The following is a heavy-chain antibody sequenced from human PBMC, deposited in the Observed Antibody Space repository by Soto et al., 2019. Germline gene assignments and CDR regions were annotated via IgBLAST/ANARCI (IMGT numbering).Heavy chain of an antibody. Sequence: TLSLTRSVSCVTMGYGGYSCGWLLHCTGKGLEWRGNTSPPETTYYNPSFKSRLPLSIDWTRNQFSLSLSSMTSADKAVYYCARGGGYDSFDFWGQGIQVT. CDR3: ARGGGYDSFDF. J-gene: IGHJ4*02. D-gene: IGHD5-12*01. CDR2: TSPPETT. V-gene: IGHV4-30-2*06. CDR1: CVTMGYGGYS.